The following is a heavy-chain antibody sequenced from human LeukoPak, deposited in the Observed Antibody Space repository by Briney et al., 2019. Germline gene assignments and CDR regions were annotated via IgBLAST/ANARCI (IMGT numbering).Heavy chain of an antibody. V-gene: IGHV5-51*01. CDR3: ARRTGDTGWEVYH. CDR2: IYPGDSDT. D-gene: IGHD1-14*01. J-gene: IGHJ4*01. Sequence: GESLKISCKGSGYSFSSYWIAWVRQMTGKGLEWMGIIYPGDSDTRYSPSFQGQVTISADKSITTAYLQWSSLKASDTAMYFCARRTGDTGWEVYHWGQGTLVTVSS. CDR1: GYSFSSYW.